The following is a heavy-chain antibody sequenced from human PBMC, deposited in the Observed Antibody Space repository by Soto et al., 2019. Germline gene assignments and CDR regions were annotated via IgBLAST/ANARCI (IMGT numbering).Heavy chain of an antibody. CDR2: INHSGST. D-gene: IGHD3-16*01. V-gene: IGHV4-34*01. CDR3: ARAAGEGFDY. J-gene: IGHJ4*02. CDR1: GGSFSGYY. Sequence: QVQLQQWGAGLLKPSETLSLTCAVYGGSFSGYYWSWIRQPPGKGLEWIGEINHSGSTNYNPSLKSRCTISVDTSKNQFSLKLSSVTAADTAVYYCARAAGEGFDYWGQGTLVTVSS.